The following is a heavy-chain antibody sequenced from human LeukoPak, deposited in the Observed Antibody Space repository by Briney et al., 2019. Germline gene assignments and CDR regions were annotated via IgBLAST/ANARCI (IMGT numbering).Heavy chain of an antibody. V-gene: IGHV4-59*12. D-gene: IGHD1-1*01. CDR3: ARARLERYMDV. J-gene: IGHJ6*03. CDR1: GGSISSYY. Sequence: SETLSLTCTVSGGSISSYYWSWIRQPPGKGLEWIGYIYYSGSTNYNPSLKSRVTMSVDTAKNQFSLKLSSVSAADTAVYYCARARLERYMDVWGKGTTVTVSS. CDR2: IYYSGST.